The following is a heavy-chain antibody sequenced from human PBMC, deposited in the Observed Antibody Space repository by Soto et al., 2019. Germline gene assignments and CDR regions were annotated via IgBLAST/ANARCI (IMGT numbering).Heavy chain of an antibody. D-gene: IGHD3-22*01. CDR1: GFTFSSYA. V-gene: IGHV3-30-3*01. CDR3: ARLDYGDYVYYDSSGYPDY. CDR2: ISYDGSNK. Sequence: GGSLRLSCAASGFTFSSYAMHWVRQAPGKGLEWVAVISYDGSNKYYAGSVKGRFTISRDNSKNTLYLQMNSLRAEDTAVYYCARLDYGDYVYYDSSGYPDYWGQGTLVTVSS. J-gene: IGHJ4*02.